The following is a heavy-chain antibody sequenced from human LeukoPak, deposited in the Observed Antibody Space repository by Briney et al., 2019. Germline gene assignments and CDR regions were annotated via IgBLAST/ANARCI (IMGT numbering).Heavy chain of an antibody. V-gene: IGHV1-2*02. Sequence: ASVNVSCKASGGTFSSSPINWVRQAPGHRLEWMGWINSNSGATNYAQKFQGRVTMTRDTSISTAYMELTRLASDDTAVYYCARDGSLAYWGQGTLVTVSS. CDR1: GGTFSSSP. D-gene: IGHD5-12*01. J-gene: IGHJ4*02. CDR3: ARDGSLAY. CDR2: INSNSGAT.